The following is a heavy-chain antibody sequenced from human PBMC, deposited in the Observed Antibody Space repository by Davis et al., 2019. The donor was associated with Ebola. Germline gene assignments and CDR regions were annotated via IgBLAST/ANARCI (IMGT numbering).Heavy chain of an antibody. CDR3: ARDRITGTLLYYYYGMDV. J-gene: IGHJ6*02. Sequence: GGSLRLSCAASGFTFSDYYMSWIRQAPGKGLEWVSYISSSGSTIYYADSVKGRFTISRDNAKNSLYLQMNSLRAEDTAVYYCARDRITGTLLYYYYGMDVWGQGTTVTVSS. V-gene: IGHV3-11*04. CDR2: ISSSGSTI. D-gene: IGHD1-7*01. CDR1: GFTFSDYY.